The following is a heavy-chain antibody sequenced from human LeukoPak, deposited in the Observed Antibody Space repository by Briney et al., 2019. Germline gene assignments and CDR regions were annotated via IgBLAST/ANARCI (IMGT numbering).Heavy chain of an antibody. J-gene: IGHJ4*02. CDR1: GYTFTGYY. V-gene: IGHV1-2*02. CDR2: INPNSGGT. Sequence: ASVKVSCKASGYTFTGYYMHWVRQAPGQGLEWMGWINPNSGGTHYAQKFQGSVTMTRDTSISTAYMELSRLRSDDTAGYYCARDRGPLEAYYNDSSGSFDYWGQGTLVTVSS. D-gene: IGHD3-22*01. CDR3: ARDRGPLEAYYNDSSGSFDY.